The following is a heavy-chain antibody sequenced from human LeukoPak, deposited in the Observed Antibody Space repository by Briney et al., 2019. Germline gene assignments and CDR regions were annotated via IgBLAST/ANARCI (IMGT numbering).Heavy chain of an antibody. J-gene: IGHJ2*01. CDR3: AKGFYGSRYWYFDR. D-gene: IGHD3-10*01. Sequence: ETLSLTCTVSGGSISRSGYYWGWIRQTPGKGLEWVSAISGSGGSTYYADSVNGRFTISRDNSKNILYLQMNILRAEDTALYYCAKGFYGSRYWYFDRWGRGTLVIVSS. CDR2: ISGSGGST. CDR1: GGSISRSGY. V-gene: IGHV3-23*01.